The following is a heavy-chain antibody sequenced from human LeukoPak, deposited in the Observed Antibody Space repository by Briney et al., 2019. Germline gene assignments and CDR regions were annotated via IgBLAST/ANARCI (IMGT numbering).Heavy chain of an antibody. J-gene: IGHJ4*02. V-gene: IGHV3-13*01. CDR2: IGTAGDT. D-gene: IGHD2-8*02. CDR3: ATYRQVLLPFES. CDR1: GSIFSSYD. Sequence: GGSLRLSCAASGSIFSSYDMHWVRQATGKGLEWVSAIGTAGDTYYPGSVKGRFTISRDNSKSTLSLQMNSLRAEDTAIYYCATYRQVLLPFESWDQGTLVTVSS.